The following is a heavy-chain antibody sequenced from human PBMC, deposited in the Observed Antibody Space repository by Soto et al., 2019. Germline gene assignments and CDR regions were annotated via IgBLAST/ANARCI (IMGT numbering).Heavy chain of an antibody. Sequence: LRLSCAASGFTFSSYWMHWVRQAPGKGLVWVSCINSDGSSTSYADSVKGRFTISRDNAKNTLYLQMNSLRAEDTAVYYCAIRASYYDSSSYFDPWGQGTLVTVSS. V-gene: IGHV3-74*01. CDR3: AIRASYYDSSSYFDP. D-gene: IGHD3-22*01. CDR2: INSDGSST. CDR1: GFTFSSYW. J-gene: IGHJ4*02.